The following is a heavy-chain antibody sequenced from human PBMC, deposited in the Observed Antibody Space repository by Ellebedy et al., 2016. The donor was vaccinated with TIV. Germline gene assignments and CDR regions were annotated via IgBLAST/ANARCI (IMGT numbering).Heavy chain of an antibody. D-gene: IGHD1-26*01. CDR1: GYSFTSYW. J-gene: IGHJ4*02. Sequence: GESLKISCKGSGYSFTSYWIGWVRQMPGKGLEWMGIIYPGDSDTRYSPSFQGPVTISADKSISTAYLQWSSLKASDPAMYYGARRQGDSGSFSFDSWGQGTLVTVAS. CDR3: ARRQGDSGSFSFDS. V-gene: IGHV5-51*01. CDR2: IYPGDSDT.